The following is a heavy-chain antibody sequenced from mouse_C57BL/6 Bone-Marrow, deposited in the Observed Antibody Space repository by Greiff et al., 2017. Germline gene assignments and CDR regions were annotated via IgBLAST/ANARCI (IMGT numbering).Heavy chain of an antibody. CDR3: ARSFPIAY. J-gene: IGHJ3*01. Sequence: VQLQQSGAELVMPGASVKLSCKASGYTFTSYWMHWVKQRPGQGLEWIGEIDPSDSYTNYNQKFKGKSTLTVDKSSSTAYMQLSSLTSEDSAVYYCARSFPIAYWGQGTLVTVSA. CDR1: GYTFTSYW. CDR2: IDPSDSYT. V-gene: IGHV1-69*01.